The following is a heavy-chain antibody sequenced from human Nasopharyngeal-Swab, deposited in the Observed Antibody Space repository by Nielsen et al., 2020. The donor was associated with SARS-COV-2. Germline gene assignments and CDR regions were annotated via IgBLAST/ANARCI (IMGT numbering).Heavy chain of an antibody. CDR3: ARDSAAAGTVFDY. D-gene: IGHD6-13*01. CDR2: ISSSSSYT. J-gene: IGHJ4*02. V-gene: IGHV3-11*06. CDR1: GFTFSDYY. Sequence: GASLKISCAASGFTFSDYYMSWIRQAPGKGLEWVSYISSSSSYTNYADSVKGRFTISRDSAKNSLYLQMNSLRAEDTAVYYCARDSAAAGTVFDYWGQGTLVTVSS.